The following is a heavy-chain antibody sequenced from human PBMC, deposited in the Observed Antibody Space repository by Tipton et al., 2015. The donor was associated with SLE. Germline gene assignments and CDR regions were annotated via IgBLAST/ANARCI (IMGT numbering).Heavy chain of an antibody. V-gene: IGHV3-53*04. J-gene: IGHJ3*02. CDR1: GFTVSSNY. CDR3: ARDIRYIVATTRNAFDI. D-gene: IGHD5-12*01. Sequence: QLVQSGGGLVQPGGSLRLSCAASGFTVSSNYMSWVRQAPGKGLEWVSVIYSGGSTYYADSVKGRFTISRDNSKNTLYLQMNSLRAEDTAVYYCARDIRYIVATTRNAFDIWGQGTMVTVSS. CDR2: IYSGGST.